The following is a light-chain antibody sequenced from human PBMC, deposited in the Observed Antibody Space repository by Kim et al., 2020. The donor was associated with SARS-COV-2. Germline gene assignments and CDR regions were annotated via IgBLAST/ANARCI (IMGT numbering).Light chain of an antibody. CDR2: YNN. CDR1: NIGSKN. J-gene: IGLJ3*02. CDR3: QTWDSNNDHRV. V-gene: IGLV3-21*04. Sequence: SYELTQPPSVSVAPGMTARITCGGNNIGSKNVHWYQQKPGQAPVLVMYYNNDRPSGIPERVSGSNSENTATLTISRVEAGDEADYYCQTWDSNNDHRVFGGGNQLTVL.